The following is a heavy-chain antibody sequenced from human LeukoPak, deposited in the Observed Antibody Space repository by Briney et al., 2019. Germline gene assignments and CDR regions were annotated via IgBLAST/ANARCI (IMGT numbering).Heavy chain of an antibody. CDR2: MNPNSGNT. CDR1: GYTFTSYG. V-gene: IGHV1-8*01. D-gene: IGHD6-13*01. CDR3: ARGHQGIAAAGNYYYYMDV. J-gene: IGHJ6*03. Sequence: ASVKVSCKASGYTFTSYGINWVRQATGQGLEWMGWMNPNSGNTGYAQKFQGRVTMTRNTSISTAYMELSSLRSEDTAVYYCARGHQGIAAAGNYYYYMDVWGKGTTVTISS.